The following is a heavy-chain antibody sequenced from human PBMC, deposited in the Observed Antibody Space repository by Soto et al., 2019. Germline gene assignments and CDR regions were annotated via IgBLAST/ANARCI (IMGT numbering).Heavy chain of an antibody. CDR1: VYSFTCYY. V-gene: IGHV1-2*02. CDR2: INPNSGGT. J-gene: IGHJ6*02. CDR3: ARDRPEYYGMDV. Sequence: XSVKFSCKASVYSFTCYYMHWVRQAPGQGLEWMGWINPNSGGTNYAQKFQGRVTMTRDTSISTAYMELSRLRSDDTAVYYCARDRPEYYGMDVWGQGHTVTVSS.